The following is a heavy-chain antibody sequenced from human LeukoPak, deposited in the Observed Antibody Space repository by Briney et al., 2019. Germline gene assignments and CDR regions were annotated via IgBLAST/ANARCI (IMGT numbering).Heavy chain of an antibody. Sequence: GGSLRLSCAASGFTFSSYDMHWVRQPTGKGLEWVSAIGTAGDTYYPGSVKGRFTISRENAKNSLYLQMNSLRAGDTAVYYCARYSSGWSAIDYWGQGTLVTVSS. CDR1: GFTFSSYD. V-gene: IGHV3-13*01. CDR2: IGTAGDT. D-gene: IGHD6-19*01. CDR3: ARYSSGWSAIDY. J-gene: IGHJ4*02.